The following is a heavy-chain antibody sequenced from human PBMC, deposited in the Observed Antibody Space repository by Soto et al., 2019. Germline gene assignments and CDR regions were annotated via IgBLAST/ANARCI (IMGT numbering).Heavy chain of an antibody. J-gene: IGHJ5*02. CDR2: IIPIFGTA. D-gene: IGHD6-13*01. CDR1: GGTFSSYA. V-gene: IGHV1-69*06. CDR3: ARVRPWAAAGTNWFDP. Sequence: EASVKVSCKASGGTFSSYAISWVRQAPGQGLEWMGGIIPIFGTANYAQKFQGRVTITADKSTSTAYMELSSLRSEDTAVYYCARVRPWAAAGTNWFDPWGQGTLVTV.